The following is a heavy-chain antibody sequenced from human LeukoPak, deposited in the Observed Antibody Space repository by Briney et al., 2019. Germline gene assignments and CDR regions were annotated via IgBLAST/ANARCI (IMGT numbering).Heavy chain of an antibody. D-gene: IGHD5-18*01. CDR2: ISAYNGNT. V-gene: IGHV1-18*01. CDR1: GYTFTSYG. CDR3: TRDARTAMVRPSGAFDI. Sequence: EASVKVSCKACGYTFTSYGISWVRQAPGQGPEWMGWISAYNGNTNYAQKLQGRVTMTTDTSTSTAYMELRSLRSDDTAVYYCTRDARTAMVRPSGAFDIWGQGTMVTVSS. J-gene: IGHJ3*02.